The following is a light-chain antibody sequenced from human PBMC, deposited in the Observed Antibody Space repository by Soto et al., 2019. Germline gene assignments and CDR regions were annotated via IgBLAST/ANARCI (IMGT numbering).Light chain of an antibody. CDR3: AAWGDSLNAVL. J-gene: IGLJ2*01. CDR2: SNN. Sequence: QSVLTQPPSASGTPGQRVTISCSGSSSNVGRNTVNWYQQLPGTAPKLLIYSNNQRPSGVPDRFSGSKSGTSASLAISGLQSEDDADYYCAAWGDSLNAVLFGGGTKVTVL. V-gene: IGLV1-44*01. CDR1: SSNVGRNT.